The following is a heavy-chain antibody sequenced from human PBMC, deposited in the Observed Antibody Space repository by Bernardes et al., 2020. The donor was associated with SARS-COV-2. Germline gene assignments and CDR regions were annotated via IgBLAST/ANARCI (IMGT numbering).Heavy chain of an antibody. Sequence: TPSLTCAVYGGSFSGYYWSWIRQPPGKGLEWIGEINHSGSTNYNPSLKSRVTISVDTSKNQFSLKLSSVTAADTAVYYCARGVTVTTFYYYYYGMDVWGQGTTVTVSS. CDR1: GGSFSGYY. CDR3: ARGVTVTTFYYYYYGMDV. V-gene: IGHV4-34*01. D-gene: IGHD4-4*01. CDR2: INHSGST. J-gene: IGHJ6*02.